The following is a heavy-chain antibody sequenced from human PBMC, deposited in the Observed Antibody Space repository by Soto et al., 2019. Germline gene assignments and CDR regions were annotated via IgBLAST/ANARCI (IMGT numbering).Heavy chain of an antibody. V-gene: IGHV1-46*01. Sequence: QVQLVQSGAEVKKPGASVKVSCKASGYTFTTYYMNWVRQAPGQGLEWMGIINPSGGSTSYAQKFQGRVTMTRDTSTSTVYMELSSLRSVDTAVYSCARDSGSYSHFDYWGQGTLVTVSS. CDR1: GYTFTTYY. J-gene: IGHJ4*02. CDR2: INPSGGST. CDR3: ARDSGSYSHFDY. D-gene: IGHD1-26*01.